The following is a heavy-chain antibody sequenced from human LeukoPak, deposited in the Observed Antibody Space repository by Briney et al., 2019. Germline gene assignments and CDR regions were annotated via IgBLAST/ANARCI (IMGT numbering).Heavy chain of an antibody. Sequence: GGSLRLSCAASGFTFSSYGMNWVRQAPGKGLEWVSYVSSSSNYIYYADSVKGRFTISRDNAKNSLYLQMNSLRAEDTAVYYCARDQRSGERDSDYWFDPWGQGNLVTVSS. D-gene: IGHD3-16*01. CDR2: VSSSSNYI. CDR3: ARDQRSGERDSDYWFDP. V-gene: IGHV3-21*06. J-gene: IGHJ5*02. CDR1: GFTFSSYG.